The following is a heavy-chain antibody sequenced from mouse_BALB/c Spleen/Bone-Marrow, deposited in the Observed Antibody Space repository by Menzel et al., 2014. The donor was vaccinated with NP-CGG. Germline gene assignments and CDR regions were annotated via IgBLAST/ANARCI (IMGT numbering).Heavy chain of an antibody. J-gene: IGHJ3*01. CDR2: ISNGGGST. CDR3: TREDYGAY. D-gene: IGHD2-4*01. V-gene: IGHV5-12-2*01. Sequence: VQLKQSGGGLVQPGGSLKLSCAASGFTFTSYTMSWVRQTPEKRLEWVAYISNGGGSTYYPDTAKGRFTISRDNAKNTLYLQMSSLKSEDTAIYYCTREDYGAYWGQGTLVTVSA. CDR1: GFTFTSYT.